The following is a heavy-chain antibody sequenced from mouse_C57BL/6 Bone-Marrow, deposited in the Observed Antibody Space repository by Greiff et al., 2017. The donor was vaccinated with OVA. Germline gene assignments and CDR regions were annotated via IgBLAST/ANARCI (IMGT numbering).Heavy chain of an antibody. CDR3: ARHWDYWYFDV. Sequence: EVQLQESGGGLVKPGGSLKLSCAASGFTFSDYGMHWVRQAPEKGLEWVAYISSGSSPIYYADTVKGRFTISRDNAKNTLFLQMTSLRSEDTAMYYCARHWDYWYFDVWGTGTTVTVSA. D-gene: IGHD4-1*01. J-gene: IGHJ1*03. CDR2: ISSGSSPI. V-gene: IGHV5-17*01. CDR1: GFTFSDYG.